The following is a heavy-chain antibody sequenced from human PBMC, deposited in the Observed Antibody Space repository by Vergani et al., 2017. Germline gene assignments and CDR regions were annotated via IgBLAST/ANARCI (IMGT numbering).Heavy chain of an antibody. D-gene: IGHD3-9*01. J-gene: IGHJ6*03. CDR2: IWYDGSNK. Sequence: QVQLVESGGGVVQPGRSLRLSCAASGFTFSSYGMHWVRQAPGKGLEWVAVIWYDGSNKYYADSVKGRFTISRDNSKNTLYLQMNSLRAEDTAVYYCASRALSGYDILTGYYGDYYYYMDVWGKGTTVTVSS. CDR1: GFTFSSYG. CDR3: ASRALSGYDILTGYYGDYYYYMDV. V-gene: IGHV3-33*01.